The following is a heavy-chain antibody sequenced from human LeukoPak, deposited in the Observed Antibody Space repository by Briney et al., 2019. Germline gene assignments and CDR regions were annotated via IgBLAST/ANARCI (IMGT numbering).Heavy chain of an antibody. CDR1: GFTFDDYA. CDR3: ASRRAFSGSYLADY. V-gene: IGHV3-9*01. D-gene: IGHD1-26*01. CDR2: ISWNSGSI. J-gene: IGHJ4*02. Sequence: GGSLRLSCAASGFTFDDYAMHWVRQAPGKGLEWVSGISWNSGSIGYADSVKGRFTISRDNAKNSLYLQMNSLRAEDTAVYYCASRRAFSGSYLADYWGQGTLVTVSS.